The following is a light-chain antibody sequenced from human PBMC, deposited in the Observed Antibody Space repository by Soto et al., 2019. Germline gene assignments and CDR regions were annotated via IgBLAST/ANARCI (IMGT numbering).Light chain of an antibody. J-gene: IGLJ1*01. CDR3: QSYDNSLSGCG. V-gene: IGLV1-40*01. CDR2: GNS. Sequence: QSVLTQPPSVSGAPGQRVTISCTGSSSNIGTGYDVHWYQQLPGTAPKLLIYGNSNRPSGVPDRFSGSKSGTSASLAITGLQAEDEADYYGQSYDNSLSGCGFVTGTKLTVL. CDR1: SSNIGTGYD.